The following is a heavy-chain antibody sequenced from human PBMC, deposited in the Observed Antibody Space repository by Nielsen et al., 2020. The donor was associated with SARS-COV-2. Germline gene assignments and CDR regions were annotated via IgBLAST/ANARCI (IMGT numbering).Heavy chain of an antibody. CDR2: IYSDGST. V-gene: IGHV3-53*01. CDR1: GFSVSSHD. CDR3: ARGGSIPARPLDY. D-gene: IGHD6-6*01. Sequence: GESLKISCAASGFSVSSHDMNWVRQAPGKGLQWVSLIYSDGSTKYADSVKGRFTISRDNSRNTVYLQMNSLRPEDTAVYYCARGGSIPARPLDYWGLGTLVTVSS. J-gene: IGHJ4*02.